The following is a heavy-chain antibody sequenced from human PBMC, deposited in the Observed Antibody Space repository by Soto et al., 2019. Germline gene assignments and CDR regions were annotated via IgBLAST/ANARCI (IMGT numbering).Heavy chain of an antibody. D-gene: IGHD3-22*01. CDR1: GFTFSSYA. J-gene: IGHJ4*02. CDR2: ISGSGGST. CDR3: AKRATHYDSSGYYLSRLFDY. Sequence: EVQLVESGGGLVKPGVPLRLSCAASGFTFSSYAMSWVRQAPGKGLEWVSAISGSGGSTYYADSVKGRFTISRDNSKKTLYLQMNSLIAEDTAVYYCAKRATHYDSSGYYLSRLFDYWGQGTLVTVSS. V-gene: IGHV3-23*04.